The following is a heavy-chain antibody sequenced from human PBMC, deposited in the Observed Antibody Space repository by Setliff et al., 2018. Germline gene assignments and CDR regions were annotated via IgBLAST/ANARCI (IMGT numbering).Heavy chain of an antibody. D-gene: IGHD3-16*01. J-gene: IGHJ6*03. V-gene: IGHV4-31*03. Sequence: SETLSLTCSVSGGSFNTGAYYWSWIRQHPGKGLEWIGYIYYSGSTYYNPSLKSRVTISVDTSKHQFSLKLSSVTAADTAVYYCARTPFGGVRRTEYMDVWGKGTTVTVSS. CDR3: ARTPFGGVRRTEYMDV. CDR1: GGSFNTGAYY. CDR2: IYYSGST.